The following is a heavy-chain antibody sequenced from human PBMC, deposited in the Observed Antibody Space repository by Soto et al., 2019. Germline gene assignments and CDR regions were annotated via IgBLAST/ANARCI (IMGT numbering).Heavy chain of an antibody. CDR2: IYWDDDK. D-gene: IGHD3-10*01. CDR3: AHSLLITMVRGVVNYFDY. V-gene: IGHV2-5*02. J-gene: IGHJ4*02. Sequence: QITLKESGPTLVKPTQTLTLTCTFSGFSLSTSGVGVGWIRQPPGKALEWLALIYWDDDKRYSPSLKSRLTTTKDTSKHQLVLTMTNMDPVDTATYYCAHSLLITMVRGVVNYFDYWGQGTLVTVSS. CDR1: GFSLSTSGVG.